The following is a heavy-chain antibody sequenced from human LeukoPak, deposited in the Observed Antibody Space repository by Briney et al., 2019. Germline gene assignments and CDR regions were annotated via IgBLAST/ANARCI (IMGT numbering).Heavy chain of an antibody. V-gene: IGHV3-30*18. CDR3: AKGGTGDIDY. CDR1: VFTFSSYG. D-gene: IGHD7-27*01. J-gene: IGHJ4*02. CDR2: ISYDGSNK. Sequence: PGGSLRLSCAASVFTFSSYGMHWVRQAPGKGLEWVAVISYDGSNKYYADSVKGRFTVSRDNSKNTLYMKMNSLRAEDTAVYYCAKGGTGDIDYWGQGTLVTVSS.